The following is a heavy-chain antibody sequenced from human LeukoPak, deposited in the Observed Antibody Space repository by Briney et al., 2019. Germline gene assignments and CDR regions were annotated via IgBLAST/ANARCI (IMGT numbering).Heavy chain of an antibody. CDR1: GGSISSYY. Sequence: PSETLSLTCSVSGGSISSYYWSWIRQPPGKGLEWIGYIYYSGSTNYNPSLKSRVTILLDTSKNQFSLKLSSVTAADTAVYYCARVRSYYGSVTGKSYYFDFWGQGTLVTVSS. CDR2: IYYSGST. CDR3: ARVRSYYGSVTGKSYYFDF. D-gene: IGHD3-10*01. V-gene: IGHV4-59*01. J-gene: IGHJ4*02.